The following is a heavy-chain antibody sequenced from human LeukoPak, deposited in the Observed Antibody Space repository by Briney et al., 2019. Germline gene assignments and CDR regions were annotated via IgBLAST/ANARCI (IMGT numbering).Heavy chain of an antibody. V-gene: IGHV3-23*01. CDR2: ISGSGGST. Sequence: GGSLRLSCAASGLTFSSYAMSWVRQAPGKGLEWVSAISGSGGSTYYADSVKGRFTISRDNSKNTLYLQMNSLRAEDTAVYYCAKDQFGGSYSYWGQGTLVTASS. CDR1: GLTFSSYA. D-gene: IGHD1-26*01. CDR3: AKDQFGGSYSY. J-gene: IGHJ4*02.